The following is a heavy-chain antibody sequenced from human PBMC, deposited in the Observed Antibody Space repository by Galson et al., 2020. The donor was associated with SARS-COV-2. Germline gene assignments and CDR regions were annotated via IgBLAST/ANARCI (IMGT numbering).Heavy chain of an antibody. CDR2: ITSISSYI. Sequence: SCAASGFTFSSYTMNWVRQAPGKGLEWVSSITSISSYIYYADSVKGRFTISRDNAQNSLYLQMNSLRAEDTAVYYCARDHKHGDNYNWFDPWGQGTLVTVSA. CDR1: GFTFSSYT. V-gene: IGHV3-21*01. CDR3: ARDHKHGDNYNWFDP. J-gene: IGHJ5*02. D-gene: IGHD4-17*01.